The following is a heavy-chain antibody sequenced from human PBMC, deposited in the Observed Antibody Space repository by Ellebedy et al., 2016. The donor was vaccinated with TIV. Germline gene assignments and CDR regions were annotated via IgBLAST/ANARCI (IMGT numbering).Heavy chain of an antibody. CDR1: RYSFTSYG. J-gene: IGHJ6*02. CDR3: ASDPTVTTRFYDYDMDV. CDR2: LSAYNGNT. Sequence: AASVKVSCKASRYSFTSYGISWVRQAPGQGLEWMGWLSAYNGNTNYAQKFQGRVTMTTDTSTSTAYMELRSLTSDDTAVYYCASDPTVTTRFYDYDMDVWGQGTTVTVSS. D-gene: IGHD4-11*01. V-gene: IGHV1-18*01.